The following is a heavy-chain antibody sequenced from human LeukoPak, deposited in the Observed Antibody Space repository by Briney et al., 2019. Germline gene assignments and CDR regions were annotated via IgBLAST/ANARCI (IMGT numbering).Heavy chain of an antibody. Sequence: GSLRLSCAASGFTFSSYAMSWVRQAPGKGLEWVSAISGSGGSTYYADSVKGRFTISRDNSKNTLYLQMNSLRAEDTAVYYCARDGMYYDSSGYGGYFDYWGQGTLVTVSS. J-gene: IGHJ4*02. CDR3: ARDGMYYDSSGYGGYFDY. V-gene: IGHV3-23*01. D-gene: IGHD3-22*01. CDR2: ISGSGGST. CDR1: GFTFSSYA.